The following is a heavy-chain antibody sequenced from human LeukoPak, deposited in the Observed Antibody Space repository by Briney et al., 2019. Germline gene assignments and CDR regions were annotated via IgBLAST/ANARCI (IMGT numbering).Heavy chain of an antibody. V-gene: IGHV4-4*07. Sequence: SETLSLTCTVSGGSISSYYWSWIRQPAGKGLEWIGRIYTSGSTNYTPSLKSRVTISIDTSKNHFSLKLSSVTAADTAVYYCARARRMDTFDYWGQGTLVTVSS. CDR1: GGSISSYY. D-gene: IGHD3/OR15-3a*01. CDR2: IYTSGST. J-gene: IGHJ4*02. CDR3: ARARRMDTFDY.